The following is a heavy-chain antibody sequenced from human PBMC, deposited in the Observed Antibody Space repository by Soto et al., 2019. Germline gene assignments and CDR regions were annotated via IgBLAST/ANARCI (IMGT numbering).Heavy chain of an antibody. Sequence: GGSLRLSCAASGFTFSNAWMSWVRQAPGRGLEWVGRIKSKTDGGTTDYAAPVKGRFTISRDDSKNTLYLQMNSLKTEDTAVYYCTTGGIGYCRRTSRYADYYYYMDVWGKGTTVTVSS. CDR1: GFTFSNAW. J-gene: IGHJ6*03. CDR3: TTGGIGYCRRTSRYADYYYYMDV. CDR2: IKSKTDGGTT. D-gene: IGHD2-2*01. V-gene: IGHV3-15*01.